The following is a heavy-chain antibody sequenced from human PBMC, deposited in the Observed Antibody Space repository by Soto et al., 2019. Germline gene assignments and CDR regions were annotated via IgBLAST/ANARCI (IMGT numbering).Heavy chain of an antibody. CDR1: GFTFSSYA. D-gene: IGHD1-26*01. CDR3: ARRGSGSYYDY. Sequence: EVQLLESGGGLVQPGGSLRLSCAASGFTFSSYAMRWFGQAPVKGLEWVSAISGSGGSTYYADSVKGRFTISRDNSKNTLYLQMNSLRAEDTAVYYCARRGSGSYYDYWGQGTLVTVSS. V-gene: IGHV3-23*01. J-gene: IGHJ4*02. CDR2: ISGSGGST.